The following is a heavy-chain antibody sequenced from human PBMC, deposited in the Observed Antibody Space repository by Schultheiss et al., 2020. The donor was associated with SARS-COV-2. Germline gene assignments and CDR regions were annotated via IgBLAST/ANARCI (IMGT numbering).Heavy chain of an antibody. V-gene: IGHV3-74*01. J-gene: IGHJ6*03. D-gene: IGHD1-1*01. CDR2: INSDGSST. CDR1: GFTFSSYW. CDR3: ARDRPKVRQSIYYYMDV. Sequence: GGSLRLSCAASGFTFSSYWMHWVRQAPGKGLVWVSRINSDGSSTTYADSVKGRFTISRDNAKNSLYLHMNSLRDEDTAVYYCARDRPKVRQSIYYYMDVWGNGTTVTVSS.